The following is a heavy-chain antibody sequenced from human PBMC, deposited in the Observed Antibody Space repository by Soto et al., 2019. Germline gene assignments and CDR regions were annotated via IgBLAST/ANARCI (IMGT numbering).Heavy chain of an antibody. CDR1: GGTFSSYA. V-gene: IGHV1-69*01. CDR2: IIPIFGTA. Sequence: QVQLVQSGAEVKKPGSSVKVSCKASGGTFSSYAISWVRQAPGQGLEWMGGIIPIFGTANYAQKFQGRVTITADESTSTAYMELSSLRSEDTAVYYCARDQYDYVWGSYRDQLDYWGQGTLVTVSS. J-gene: IGHJ4*02. D-gene: IGHD3-16*02. CDR3: ARDQYDYVWGSYRDQLDY.